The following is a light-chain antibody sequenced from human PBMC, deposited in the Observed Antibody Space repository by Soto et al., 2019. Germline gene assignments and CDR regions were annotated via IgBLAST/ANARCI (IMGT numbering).Light chain of an antibody. V-gene: IGKV3-20*01. Sequence: EIVMTQSPATLAVSPGERATLSCRASQSVSSNYLAWCQQRPGQAPRLLSYGASTRAAGIPDRFSGSGSGTEFTLTITRLEPEDSEVYFCQQYTGPPTTFGQGTRLEIK. CDR3: QQYTGPPTT. J-gene: IGKJ5*01. CDR2: GAS. CDR1: QSVSSNY.